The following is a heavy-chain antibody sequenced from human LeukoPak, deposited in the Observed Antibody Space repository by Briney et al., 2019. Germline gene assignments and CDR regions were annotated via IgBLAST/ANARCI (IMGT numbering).Heavy chain of an antibody. J-gene: IGHJ4*02. V-gene: IGHV1-46*02. CDR3: ARESYGEEDN. D-gene: IGHD4-17*01. CDR2: INPSGGST. Sequence: ASLKVSCKASGYTFNSYYMHWVRQSPGQGLEWMGIINPSGGSTSYAQKFQGRVTMTRDTSTSTVYIELSSLRSEDTAVYYCARESYGEEDNWGQGTLVTVSS. CDR1: GYTFNSYY.